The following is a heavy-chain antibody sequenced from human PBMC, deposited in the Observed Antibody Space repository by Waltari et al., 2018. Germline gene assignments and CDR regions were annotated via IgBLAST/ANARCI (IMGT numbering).Heavy chain of an antibody. CDR1: GGSISRGSSY. J-gene: IGHJ4*02. Sequence: QVQLQESGPGLVKPSLTLSLPCTVSGGSISRGSSYSSWILPPAGKGLAWIGRIYTSGSTNYNPTLKSGVNIQGNTTKNQVYLKRSAVNAADTAGYYGASKGDHNYDGSGSYADYWGQGTLVTVSS. V-gene: IGHV4-61*02. CDR3: ASKGDHNYDGSGSYADY. D-gene: IGHD3-10*01. CDR2: IYTSGST.